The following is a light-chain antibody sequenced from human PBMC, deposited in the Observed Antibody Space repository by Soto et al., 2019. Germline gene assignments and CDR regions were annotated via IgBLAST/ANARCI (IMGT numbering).Light chain of an antibody. J-gene: IGKJ2*01. CDR3: MQGTHWPYT. Sequence: DVVMTQSPLSLPVTLGQPASISCSSTQSLVHSDGNTHLNWFQQRPGQSPRRLICKVSNRESGVPDRFSGSASGTDFTLKISRVEAEDVGVYYCMQGTHWPYTFGQGTKLEIK. V-gene: IGKV2-30*02. CDR1: QSLVHSDGNTH. CDR2: KVS.